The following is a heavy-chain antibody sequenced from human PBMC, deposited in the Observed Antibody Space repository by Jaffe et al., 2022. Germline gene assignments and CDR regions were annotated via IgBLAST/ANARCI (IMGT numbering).Heavy chain of an antibody. V-gene: IGHV3-7*01. CDR1: GFTFSSYW. CDR3: ARNFRELLYVGRFDP. CDR2: IKQDGSEK. Sequence: EVQLVESGGGLVQPGGSLRLSCAASGFTFSSYWMSWVRQAPGKGLEWVANIKQDGSEKYYVDSVKGRFTISRDNAKNSLYLQMNSLRAEDTAVYYCARNFRELLYVGRFDPWGQGTLVTVSS. D-gene: IGHD3-10*01. J-gene: IGHJ5*02.